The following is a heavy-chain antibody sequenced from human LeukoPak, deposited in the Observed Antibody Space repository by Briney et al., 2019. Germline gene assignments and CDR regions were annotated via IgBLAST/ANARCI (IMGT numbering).Heavy chain of an antibody. V-gene: IGHV3-30*02. CDR3: AKLWFGELLVDY. Sequence: GGSLRLSCAASGFTFSSYAMSWVRQAPGKGLEWVAFIRYDGSNKYYADSVKGRFTISRDNSKNTLYLQMNSLRAEDTAVYYCAKLWFGELLVDYWGQGTLVTVSS. D-gene: IGHD3-10*01. CDR2: IRYDGSNK. CDR1: GFTFSSYA. J-gene: IGHJ4*02.